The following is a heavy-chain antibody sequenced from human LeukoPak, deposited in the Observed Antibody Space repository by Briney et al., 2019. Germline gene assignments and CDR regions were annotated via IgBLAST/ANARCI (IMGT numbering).Heavy chain of an antibody. J-gene: IGHJ4*02. Sequence: GGSLRLSCAASGFTFSSYSMNWVRQAPGKGLEWVSSISSSSSYIYYADSVKGRFTISRDNAKNSLYLQVNSLRAEDTAVYYCARGSCSSTSCFLFDYWGQGALVTVSS. CDR1: GFTFSSYS. V-gene: IGHV3-21*01. D-gene: IGHD2-2*01. CDR2: ISSSSSYI. CDR3: ARGSCSSTSCFLFDY.